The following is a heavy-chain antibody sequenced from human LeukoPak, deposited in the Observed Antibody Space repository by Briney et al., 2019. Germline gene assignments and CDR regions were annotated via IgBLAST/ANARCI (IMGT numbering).Heavy chain of an antibody. Sequence: ASVKVSCKASGYIFTTCTMHWVRQAPGQRLEWMGWISAGNGNTKYSQNFQGRVTITRDTSATTAYMELSSLGAEDTAVYYCARQPSLGLYDYWGQGILVTVSS. V-gene: IGHV1-3*01. CDR1: GYIFTTCT. CDR3: ARQPSLGLYDY. J-gene: IGHJ4*02. CDR2: ISAGNGNT. D-gene: IGHD3/OR15-3a*01.